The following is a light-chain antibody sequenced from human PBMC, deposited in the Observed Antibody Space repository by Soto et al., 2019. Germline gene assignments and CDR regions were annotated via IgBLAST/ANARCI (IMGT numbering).Light chain of an antibody. J-gene: IGKJ5*01. CDR3: QQYGSLPIT. CDR1: HSVTRY. CDR2: DAS. V-gene: IGKV3-20*01. Sequence: EIVLTQSPCTLPLSPGERATLSCRASHSVTRYVAWYQQKPGQAPRLLISDASGRATGIPERFSGSGSETDFSLTINRLEPEDFEVYFCQQYGSLPITFGQGTRLEIK.